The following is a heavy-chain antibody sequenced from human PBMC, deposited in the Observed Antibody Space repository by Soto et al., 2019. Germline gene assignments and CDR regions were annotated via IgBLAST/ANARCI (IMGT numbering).Heavy chain of an antibody. J-gene: IGHJ6*03. D-gene: IGHD2-2*01. CDR2: ISAYNGNT. Sequence: ASVKVSCKASGYTFTSYGISWVRQAPGQGLEWMGWISAYNGNTNYAQKLQGRVTMTTDTSTSTACMELRSLRSDDTAVYYCARAPVVPAARYYYYMDVWGKGTTVTVSS. CDR1: GYTFTSYG. V-gene: IGHV1-18*01. CDR3: ARAPVVPAARYYYYMDV.